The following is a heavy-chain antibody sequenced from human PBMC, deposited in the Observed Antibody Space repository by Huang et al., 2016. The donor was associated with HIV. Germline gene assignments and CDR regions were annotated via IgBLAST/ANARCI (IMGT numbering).Heavy chain of an antibody. CDR2: ISYDGSNK. J-gene: IGHJ4*02. CDR1: GFSFSTYG. Sequence: VQLVESGGGVVQPGRSLRLACAASGFSFSTYGLHGVRRAPGKGLEWGVVISYDGSNKYYAHSVKGRFTISRDTSENKVYLQMNSLRHEDTAVYYCAKDGADEEWDIDYWGQGTLVTVSS. CDR3: AKDGADEEWDIDY. D-gene: IGHD1-26*01. V-gene: IGHV3-30*18.